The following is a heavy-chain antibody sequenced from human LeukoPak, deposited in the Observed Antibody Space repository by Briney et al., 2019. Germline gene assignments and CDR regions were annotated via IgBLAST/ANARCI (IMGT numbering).Heavy chain of an antibody. CDR1: GYTFTSYY. D-gene: IGHD3-9*01. Sequence: ASVKVSRKASGYTFTSYYMHWVRQAPGQGLEWMGIINPSGGSTSYAQKFQGRVTMTRDTSTSTVYMELSSLRSEDTAVYYCATYYDILTGYFSFDYWGQGTLVTVPS. V-gene: IGHV1-46*03. CDR3: ATYYDILTGYFSFDY. CDR2: INPSGGST. J-gene: IGHJ4*02.